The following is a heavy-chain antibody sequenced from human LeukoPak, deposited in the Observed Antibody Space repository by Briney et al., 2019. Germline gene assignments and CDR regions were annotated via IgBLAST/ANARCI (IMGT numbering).Heavy chain of an antibody. CDR3: ARDLNFNWFDP. CDR2: IKQDGSEK. CDR1: GFTFSSYW. V-gene: IGHV3-7*01. Sequence: GGSLRLSCAASGFTFSSYWMSWVRQAPGKGLEWVANIKQDGSEKDYVDSVKGRFTISRDNAKNSLYLQMNSLRAEDTAVYYCARDLNFNWFDPWGQGTLVTVSS. D-gene: IGHD1-1*01. J-gene: IGHJ5*02.